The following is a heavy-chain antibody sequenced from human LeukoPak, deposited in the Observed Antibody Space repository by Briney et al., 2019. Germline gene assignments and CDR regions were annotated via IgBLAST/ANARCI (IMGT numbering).Heavy chain of an antibody. CDR1: GGSISSYF. V-gene: IGHV4-59*01. D-gene: IGHD1-1*01. CDR2: LYYSGST. J-gene: IGHJ4*02. Sequence: PSETLSLTCTVSGGSISSYFWSWLRQPPGKGLEWIGYLYYSGSTNYNPSLKSRVTISIDTSKNNFSLKLSSVTAADTAVYYCARDAGNVGYFDYWGQGTLVTVSS. CDR3: ARDAGNVGYFDY.